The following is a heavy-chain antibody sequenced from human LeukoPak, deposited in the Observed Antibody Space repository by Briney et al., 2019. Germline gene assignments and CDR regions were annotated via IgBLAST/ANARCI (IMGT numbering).Heavy chain of an antibody. D-gene: IGHD4-23*01. CDR3: ARDNYGGNEFDY. CDR1: GFTFRDYG. J-gene: IGHJ4*02. CDR2: INNAGVNT. V-gene: IGHV3-23*01. Sequence: GGSLRLSCAASGFTFRDYGMSWVRQAPGKGLEWVSSINNAGVNTHYADSVKGRFTISRDNSKNTLYLQMNSLRAEDTAVYYCARDNYGGNEFDYWGQGTLVTVSS.